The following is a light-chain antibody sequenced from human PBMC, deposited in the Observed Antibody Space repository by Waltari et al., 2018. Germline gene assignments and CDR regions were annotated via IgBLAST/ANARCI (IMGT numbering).Light chain of an antibody. Sequence: DIQMTQSPSSLSASVGERVTITCQASQDISNFLNWYQQKPGKAPKLLIYDASNLETGVPSRFSGSGSGTDFTFSISRLQPEDIATYYCQQSDTFGQGTRLGIQ. CDR1: QDISNF. CDR2: DAS. J-gene: IGKJ2*01. V-gene: IGKV1-33*01. CDR3: QQSDT.